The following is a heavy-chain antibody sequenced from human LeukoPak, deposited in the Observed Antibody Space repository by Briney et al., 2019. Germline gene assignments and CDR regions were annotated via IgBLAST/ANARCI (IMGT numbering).Heavy chain of an antibody. J-gene: IGHJ3*02. D-gene: IGHD3-3*01. CDR2: IYYSGST. CDR3: AREGDLWSGYLGAFDI. Sequence: RSSETLSLTCTVSGGSISSYYWSWIRQPPGKGLEWIGYIYYSGSTNYNPSLKSRVAISVDTSKNQFSLKLSSVTAADTAVYYCAREGDLWSGYLGAFDIWGQGTMVTVSS. CDR1: GGSISSYY. V-gene: IGHV4-59*01.